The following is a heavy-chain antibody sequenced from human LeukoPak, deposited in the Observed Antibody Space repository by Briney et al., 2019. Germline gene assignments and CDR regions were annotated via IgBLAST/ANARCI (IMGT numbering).Heavy chain of an antibody. J-gene: IGHJ4*02. V-gene: IGHV4-34*01. D-gene: IGHD6-6*01. Sequence: SETLSLTCAVYGGSFSGYYWSWIRQPPGKGLEWIGEINHSGSTNYNPSLKSQVTISVDTSKNQFSLKLSSVTAADTAVYYCARHGRSSIAARQFDYWGQGTLVTVSS. CDR1: GGSFSGYY. CDR3: ARHGRSSIAARQFDY. CDR2: INHSGST.